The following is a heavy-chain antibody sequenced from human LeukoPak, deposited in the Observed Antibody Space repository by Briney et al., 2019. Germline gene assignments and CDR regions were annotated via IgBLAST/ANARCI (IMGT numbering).Heavy chain of an antibody. CDR2: IYHSGST. D-gene: IGHD5-18*01. CDR1: AGSISSGDYY. V-gene: IGHV4-30-4*08. Sequence: SQTLSLTCTVSAGSISSGDYYWSWIRQPPGKGLEWIGYIYHSGSTYYNPSPKSRVTISVDTSKNQFSLKLSSVTAADTAVYYCARDGGYSYGSPFDYWGQGTLVTVSS. J-gene: IGHJ4*02. CDR3: ARDGGYSYGSPFDY.